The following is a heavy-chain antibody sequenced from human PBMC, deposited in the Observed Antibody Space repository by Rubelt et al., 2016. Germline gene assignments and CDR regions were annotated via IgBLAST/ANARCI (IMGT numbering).Heavy chain of an antibody. D-gene: IGHD2-2*01. CDR1: GFSFSSHG. J-gene: IGHJ6*02. CDR3: AKGRTATSKVYGLDI. Sequence: GGSLRLSCAASGFSFSSHGMNWVRQAPGRGLEWVAFILYDGSDKKYGDSVKGRFTISRDNYKNTLYLQMNSLRVEDTAVYYCAKGRTATSKVYGLDIWGQGTTVTVSS. CDR2: ILYDGSDK. V-gene: IGHV3-30*02.